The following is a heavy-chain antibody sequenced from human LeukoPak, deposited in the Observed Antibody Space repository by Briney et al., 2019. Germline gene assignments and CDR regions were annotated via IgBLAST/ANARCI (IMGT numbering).Heavy chain of an antibody. J-gene: IGHJ4*02. D-gene: IGHD5-24*01. V-gene: IGHV3-53*01. CDR2: LYSAGNT. Sequence: GGSRRLSCVGSGVTVASNYMHWVRQVPGKGLQWVAVLYSAGNTLYTDSVKGRFTISRDNSKNTLYLQMDRLRVEDTAIYYCARDRGWEQMADWGQGTLVSVSS. CDR3: ARDRGWEQMAD. CDR1: GVTVASNY.